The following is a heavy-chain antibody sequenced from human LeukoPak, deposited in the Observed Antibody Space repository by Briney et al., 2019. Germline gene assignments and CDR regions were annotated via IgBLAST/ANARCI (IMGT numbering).Heavy chain of an antibody. CDR1: GGSFSGYY. J-gene: IGHJ5*02. CDR2: INHSGST. V-gene: IGHV4-34*01. Sequence: SETLSLTCAVYGGSFSGYYWSWIRQPPGKGLEWIGEINHSGSTNYNPSLKSRVTISVDTSNNQFSLKLSSVTAADTAVYFCARTRYQYQLHLNWFDPWGQGTLVTVSS. D-gene: IGHD2-2*01. CDR3: ARTRYQYQLHLNWFDP.